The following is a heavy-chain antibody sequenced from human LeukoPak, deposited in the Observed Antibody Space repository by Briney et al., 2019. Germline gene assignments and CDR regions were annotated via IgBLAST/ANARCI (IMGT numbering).Heavy chain of an antibody. V-gene: IGHV3-74*01. Sequence: GGSLRLSCAASGFTFSSYRMYWVRQAPGKGLVWVSRINSDGSSTTYADSVKGRFTVSRDNAKNSVYLEMKSLRVEDTAIYYCARFTRSASYEVYWGQGTLVTVSS. D-gene: IGHD3-10*01. CDR1: GFTFSSYR. CDR3: ARFTRSASYEVY. CDR2: INSDGSST. J-gene: IGHJ4*02.